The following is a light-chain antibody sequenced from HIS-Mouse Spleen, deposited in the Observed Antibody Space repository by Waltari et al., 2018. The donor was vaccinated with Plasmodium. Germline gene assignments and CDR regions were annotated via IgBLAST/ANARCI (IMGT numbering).Light chain of an antibody. CDR1: QSISSW. J-gene: IGKJ1*01. V-gene: IGKV1-5*03. CDR2: KAS. Sequence: DIQMTQSPSTLSASVGDRVTITCRASQSISSWLAWYQQKPGKAPKLLSYKASSLESGVPSRFSGSGSGTEVTLTISSLQPDDFATYYCQQYNSYSWTFGQGTKVEIK. CDR3: QQYNSYSWT.